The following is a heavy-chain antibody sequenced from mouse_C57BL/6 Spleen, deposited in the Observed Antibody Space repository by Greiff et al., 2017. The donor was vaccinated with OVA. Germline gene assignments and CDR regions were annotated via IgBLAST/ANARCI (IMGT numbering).Heavy chain of an antibody. Sequence: QVQLQQSGAELVKPGASVKISCHASGYAFRSSWMNWVKQRPGKGLEWIGQVYPGAGDTNYNGRFKGKATLTADKSSSTAYMQLSSVTSEVSSVYFCARNYGSRWYFDVWGTGTTVTVSS. CDR2: VYPGAGDT. CDR1: GYAFRSSW. CDR3: ARNYGSRWYFDV. J-gene: IGHJ1*03. V-gene: IGHV1-80*01. D-gene: IGHD1-1*01.